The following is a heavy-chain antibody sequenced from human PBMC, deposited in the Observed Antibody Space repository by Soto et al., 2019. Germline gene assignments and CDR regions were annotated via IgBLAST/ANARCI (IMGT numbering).Heavy chain of an antibody. CDR2: IYYSGST. Sequence: SETLSLTCTVSGGSISSSSYYWGWIRQPPGKGLEWIGSIYYSGSTYYNPSLKSRVTISVDTSKNQFSLKLSSVTAADTAMYYCARLGPYGSESYSFRYNWFDPWGQGTQVTVSS. J-gene: IGHJ5*02. CDR1: GGSISSSSYY. V-gene: IGHV4-39*01. CDR3: ARLGPYGSESYSFRYNWFDP. D-gene: IGHD3-10*01.